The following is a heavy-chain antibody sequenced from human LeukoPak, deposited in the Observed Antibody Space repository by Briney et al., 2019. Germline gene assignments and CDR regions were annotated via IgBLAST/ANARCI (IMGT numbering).Heavy chain of an antibody. V-gene: IGHV7-4-1*02. J-gene: IGHJ4*02. CDR2: INTNTGNP. Sequence: ASVKVSCKASGYTFTSYAMNWVRQAPGQGLEWMGWINTNTGNPTYAQGFTGHFVFSLDTSVSTAYLQISSLQAEDTAVYYCARGAREGWLQLDYWGQGTLVTVSS. CDR1: GYTFTSYA. D-gene: IGHD5-24*01. CDR3: ARGAREGWLQLDY.